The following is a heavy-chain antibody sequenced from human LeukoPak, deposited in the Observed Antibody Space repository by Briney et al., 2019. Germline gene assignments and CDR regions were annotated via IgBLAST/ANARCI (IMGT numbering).Heavy chain of an antibody. D-gene: IGHD5-24*01. CDR2: ISSNGGST. Sequence: PGGSLRLSCSASGFTFSSHAMHWVRQAPGKGLEYVSGISSNGGSTYYPDSVKGRFTISRDNSKNTLYLQMSSLRAEDTAVYYCVKDWVATIVAPWHFDNWGQGTLVTVSS. J-gene: IGHJ4*02. CDR3: VKDWVATIVAPWHFDN. V-gene: IGHV3-64D*09. CDR1: GFTFSSHA.